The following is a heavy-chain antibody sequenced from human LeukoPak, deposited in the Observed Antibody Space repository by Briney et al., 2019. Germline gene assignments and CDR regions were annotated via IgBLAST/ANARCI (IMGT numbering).Heavy chain of an antibody. CDR3: AKGFMTTVTALGAFDI. Sequence: GGSLRLSCAASGFTFSDHHMDWVRQAPGKGLEWVSAISGSGGSTYYADSVKGRFTISRDNSKNTLYLQMNSLRAEDTAVYYCAKGFMTTVTALGAFDIWGQGTMVTVSS. CDR2: ISGSGGST. J-gene: IGHJ3*02. CDR1: GFTFSDHH. D-gene: IGHD4-17*01. V-gene: IGHV3-23*01.